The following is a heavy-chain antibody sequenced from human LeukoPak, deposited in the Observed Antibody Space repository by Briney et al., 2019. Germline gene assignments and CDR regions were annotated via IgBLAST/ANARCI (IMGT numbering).Heavy chain of an antibody. CDR2: IQYAGSDK. CDR1: GFTFNSYG. D-gene: IGHD5-18*01. V-gene: IGHV3-30*02. Sequence: GGSLKLSCAASGFTFNSYGMHWVRQAPGKGLEWVAFIQYAGSDKYYADSVKGRFTISRDNSKNTLYLQMNSLRAEDTAVYYCAKGWDVDTAIDYWGQGTLVTVSS. CDR3: AKGWDVDTAIDY. J-gene: IGHJ4*02.